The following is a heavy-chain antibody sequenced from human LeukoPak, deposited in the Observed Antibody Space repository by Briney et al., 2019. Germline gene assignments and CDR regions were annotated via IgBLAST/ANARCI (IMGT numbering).Heavy chain of an antibody. J-gene: IGHJ4*02. Sequence: GGSLRLSCAASGFTFSDYYMSWIRQAPGKGLEWVSYISSGSSYTNYADSVKGRFTISRDNAKNSLYLQMNSLRAEDTAVYYCARARYYGSGSYLDYWGQGTLVTVSS. CDR2: ISSGSSYT. CDR3: ARARYYGSGSYLDY. D-gene: IGHD3-10*01. V-gene: IGHV3-11*06. CDR1: GFTFSDYY.